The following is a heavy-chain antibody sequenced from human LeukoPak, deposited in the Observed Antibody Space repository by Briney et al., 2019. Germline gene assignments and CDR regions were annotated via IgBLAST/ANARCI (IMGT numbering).Heavy chain of an antibody. Sequence: GGSLRLSCAASGFTFSSYGMHWVRQAPGKGLEWVAVISYDGSNKYYADSVKGRFTISRDNSKNTLYLQMNSLRAEDTAVYYCAKPRPISGVGLYYFDYWGQGTLVTVSS. CDR1: GFTFSSYG. V-gene: IGHV3-30*18. J-gene: IGHJ4*02. CDR3: AKPRPISGVGLYYFDY. CDR2: ISYDGSNK. D-gene: IGHD3-3*02.